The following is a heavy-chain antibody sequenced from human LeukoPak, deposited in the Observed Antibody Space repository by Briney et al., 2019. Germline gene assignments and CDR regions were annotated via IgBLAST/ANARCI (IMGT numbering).Heavy chain of an antibody. J-gene: IGHJ5*02. D-gene: IGHD2-2*01. V-gene: IGHV4-34*01. CDR1: GGSFSDYY. CDR3: ARGQVPAARGYNWFDP. Sequence: PSETLSLTCAVSGGSFSDYYWTWIRQPPGKGLEWIGEINRGGSTNYSPSLKSRVTISVDTSKNQFSLRLTSMIAADTAVYYCARGQVPAARGYNWFDPWGQGTLVTVSS. CDR2: INRGGST.